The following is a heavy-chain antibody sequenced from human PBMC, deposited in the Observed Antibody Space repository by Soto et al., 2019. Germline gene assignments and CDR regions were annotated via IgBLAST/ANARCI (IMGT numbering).Heavy chain of an antibody. V-gene: IGHV3-15*07. CDR2: IKSKTDGGTT. Sequence: GGSLRLSCAASGFTFSNAWMNWVRQAPGKGLEWVGRIKSKTDGGTTDYAAPVKGRFTISRDDSKNTLYLQMNSLKTEDTAVYYCTTLRFLEWLHAFDPWGQGTLVTVSS. CDR3: TTLRFLEWLHAFDP. J-gene: IGHJ5*02. CDR1: GFTFSNAW. D-gene: IGHD3-3*01.